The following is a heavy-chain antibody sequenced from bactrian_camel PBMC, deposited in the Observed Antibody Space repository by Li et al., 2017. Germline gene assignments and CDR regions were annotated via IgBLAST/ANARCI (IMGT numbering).Heavy chain of an antibody. D-gene: IGHD3*01. Sequence: HVQLVESGGGLVQPGGSLRLSCVASGFTFSSYFVSWVRQAPGKGLEWVFSIYNGGDRPYYADSVKGRFTISRDDAKNTLYLQVNSLDTEDTAMYYCVTGWSSLWFWGQGTQVTVS. CDR3: VTGWSSLWF. J-gene: IGHJ4*01. V-gene: IGHV3-2*01. CDR2: IYNGGDRP. CDR1: GFTFSSYF.